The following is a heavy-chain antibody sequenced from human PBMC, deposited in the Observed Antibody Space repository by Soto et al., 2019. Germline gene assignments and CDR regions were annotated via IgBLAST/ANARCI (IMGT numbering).Heavy chain of an antibody. Sequence: GGSLRLSCAASGFTFSSYGMHWVRQAPGKGLEWVAVIWYDGSNKYYADSVKGRFTISRDSARNSLFLQMNSLRAEDTAVYYCAPQGVGATGYLYWGQGTLVTVSS. CDR1: GFTFSSYG. D-gene: IGHD1-26*01. CDR3: APQGVGATGYLY. V-gene: IGHV3-33*01. CDR2: IWYDGSNK. J-gene: IGHJ4*02.